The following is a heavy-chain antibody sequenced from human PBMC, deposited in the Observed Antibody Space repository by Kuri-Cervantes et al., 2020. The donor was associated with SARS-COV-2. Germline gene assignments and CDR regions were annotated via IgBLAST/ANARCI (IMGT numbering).Heavy chain of an antibody. J-gene: IGHJ3*02. CDR2: IYYSGST. Sequence: SETLSLTCTVSGGSISSSSYYWGWFRQPPGKGLEWIGSIYYSGSTYYNPSLKSRVTISVDTSKNQLSLKLSSVTAADTAVYYGARLRQQSVAFDIWGQGTMVTVSS. D-gene: IGHD1/OR15-1a*01. V-gene: IGHV4-39*01. CDR3: ARLRQQSVAFDI. CDR1: GGSISSSSYY.